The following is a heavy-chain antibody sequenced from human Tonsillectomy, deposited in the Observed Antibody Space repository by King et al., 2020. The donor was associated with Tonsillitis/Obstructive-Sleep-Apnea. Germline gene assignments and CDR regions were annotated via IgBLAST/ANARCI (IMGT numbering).Heavy chain of an antibody. D-gene: IGHD2-21*02. CDR2: IYYSGST. Sequence: LQLQESGPGLVKPSETLSLTCTVSGSSISSSSYYWGWIRQPPGKGLEWIGSIYYSGSTYYNPSLKSRVTISIDTYKNQFSLKLSSVTAADAAVYYGAVQIGVVVTDSRTYAFDFWGQGTLVTVSS. V-gene: IGHV4-39*01. CDR1: GSSISSSSYY. CDR3: AVQIGVVVTDSRTYAFDF. J-gene: IGHJ4*02.